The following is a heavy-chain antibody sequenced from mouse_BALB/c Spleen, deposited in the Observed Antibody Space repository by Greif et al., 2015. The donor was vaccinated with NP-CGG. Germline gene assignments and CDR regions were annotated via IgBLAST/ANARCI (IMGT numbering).Heavy chain of an antibody. CDR2: IWSDGST. CDR3: ARPYYGSSYWYFDV. Sequence: QVQLQQSGPDLVAPSQSLSITCTVSGFSLTSYGVHWVRQPPGKGLEWLVVIWSDGSTTYNSALKSRLSISKDNSKSQVFLKMNSLQTDDTAMYYCARPYYGSSYWYFDVWGAGTTVTVSS. J-gene: IGHJ1*01. V-gene: IGHV2-6-2*01. CDR1: GFSLTSYG. D-gene: IGHD1-1*01.